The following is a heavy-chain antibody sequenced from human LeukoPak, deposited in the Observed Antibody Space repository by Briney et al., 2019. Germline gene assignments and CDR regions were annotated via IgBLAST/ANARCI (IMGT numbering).Heavy chain of an antibody. CDR3: ARETMRISSGWGSFFDY. CDR1: GFTFSDYY. Sequence: PGGSLRLSCAASGFTFSDYYMSWIRQAPGKGLEWVSYISSSGSTIYYADSVKGRFTISRDNSKNTLYLQMNSLRAEDTAVYYCARETMRISSGWGSFFDYWGQGTLVTVSS. D-gene: IGHD6-19*01. CDR2: ISSSGSTI. V-gene: IGHV3-11*04. J-gene: IGHJ4*02.